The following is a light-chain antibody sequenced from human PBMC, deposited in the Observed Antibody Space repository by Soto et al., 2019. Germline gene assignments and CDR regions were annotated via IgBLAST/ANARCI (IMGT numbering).Light chain of an antibody. CDR1: QDISNY. J-gene: IGKJ5*01. Sequence: DIQMTQSPSSLSASVGDRVTITCRASQDISNYLNWYQQRPGKAPKLLIYDASNLERGVPSRFSGTRSGTHFSFAITSLRPEDVATYYCQQSDSLPLTFGQGTRLEI. CDR2: DAS. CDR3: QQSDSLPLT. V-gene: IGKV1-33*01.